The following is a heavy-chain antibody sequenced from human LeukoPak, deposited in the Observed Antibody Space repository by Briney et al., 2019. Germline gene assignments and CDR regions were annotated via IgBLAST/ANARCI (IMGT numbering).Heavy chain of an antibody. J-gene: IGHJ5*02. D-gene: IGHD3-3*01. CDR1: GGSISDYY. V-gene: IGHV4-4*08. Sequence: SETLSLTCTVSGGSISDYYWTWIRQPPGKALEWIGYISSSGGANYNPSLKSRLTISVDTPKDQFSLKLSSVTAADTAVYYCARAGGFFGVVPTFDPWGQGTLVTVSS. CDR3: ARAGGFFGVVPTFDP. CDR2: ISSSGGA.